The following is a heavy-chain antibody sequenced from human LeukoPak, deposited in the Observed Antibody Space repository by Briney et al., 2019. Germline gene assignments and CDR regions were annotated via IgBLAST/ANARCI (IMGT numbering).Heavy chain of an antibody. V-gene: IGHV3-23*01. J-gene: IGHJ4*02. CDR1: GFTFSSYA. CDR2: VSGSGGST. CDR3: ARDRMGAILYFDS. D-gene: IGHD1-26*01. Sequence: GGSLRLSCAASGFTFSSYAMSWVRQAPGKGLEWVSGVSGSGGSTVYTDSVKGRFTISRDNSKNTLYLQVNSLRAEDTAVYYCARDRMGAILYFDSWGQGTLVTVSS.